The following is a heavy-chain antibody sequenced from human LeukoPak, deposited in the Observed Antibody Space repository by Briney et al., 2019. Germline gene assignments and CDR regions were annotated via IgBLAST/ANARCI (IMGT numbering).Heavy chain of an antibody. V-gene: IGHV3-53*01. J-gene: IGHJ6*02. D-gene: IGHD6-6*01. Sequence: PGGSLRLSCAASGFTVSSNYMSWVRQAPGKGLEWVSVIYSGGSTYYADSVKGRFTISRDNSKNALYLQMNSLRAEDTAVYYCARDRAEYSSLAYYYYYGMDVWGQGTTVTVSS. CDR2: IYSGGST. CDR3: ARDRAEYSSLAYYYYYGMDV. CDR1: GFTVSSNY.